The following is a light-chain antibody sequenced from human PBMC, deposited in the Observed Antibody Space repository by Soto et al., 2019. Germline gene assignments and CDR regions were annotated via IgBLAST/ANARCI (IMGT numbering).Light chain of an antibody. V-gene: IGKV1-9*01. Sequence: DIQLTQSPSFLSPSVGDSVTITCRASRAISNYVAWYQQKPGKAPKLLIFAASTLQSGVTARFSGSGSATEFTPTIGSLQPEDSATYYCQQINSWPYTFGQGTKLEIK. CDR2: AAS. CDR1: RAISNY. CDR3: QQINSWPYT. J-gene: IGKJ2*01.